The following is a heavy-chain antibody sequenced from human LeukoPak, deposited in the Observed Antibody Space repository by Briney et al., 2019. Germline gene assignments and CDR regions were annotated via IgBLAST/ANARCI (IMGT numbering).Heavy chain of an antibody. J-gene: IGHJ4*02. V-gene: IGHV3-15*01. CDR2: IKSKTDGGTT. D-gene: IGHD2-2*02. Sequence: GGSLRLSCAASGFTFSNAWMSWVRQAPGKGLEWVGRIKSKTDGGTTDYAAPVKGRFTISRDDSKNTLYLQMNSLKTEDTAVYYCTTDLWTAGDCSSTSCYTDFWGQGTLVSVSS. CDR1: GFTFSNAW. CDR3: TTDLWTAGDCSSTSCYTDF.